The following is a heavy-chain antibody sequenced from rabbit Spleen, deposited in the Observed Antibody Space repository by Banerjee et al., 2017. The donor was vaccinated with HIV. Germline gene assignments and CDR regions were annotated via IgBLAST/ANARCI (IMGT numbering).Heavy chain of an antibody. CDR1: GFDFSSDA. J-gene: IGHJ4*01. CDR2: IYNGDGST. V-gene: IGHV1S47*01. CDR3: ARDLAAWNSGSYAFNL. D-gene: IGHD1-1*01. Sequence: QEQLEESGGGLVKPEGSLTLTCKVSGFDFSSDAMCWVRQAPGKGPECIACIYNGDGSTYYATWVNGRFTVSKTSSTTVTLQMTSLTGADTATYFCARDLAAWNSGSYAFNLWGQGTLVTVS.